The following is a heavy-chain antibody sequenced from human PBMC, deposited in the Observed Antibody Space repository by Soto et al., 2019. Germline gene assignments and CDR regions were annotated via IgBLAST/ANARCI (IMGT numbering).Heavy chain of an antibody. Sequence: QVQLVQSGAEVKTPGASVRVSCKASGYNFNKYDINWVRQATGQGLEWMGWMNPNSGNTGYAQKFQGRVTMTRNTSTTTAYMELSTLRSEDTAVYYCVRADYGDYSHWFDPWGQGTRVTVSS. CDR1: GYNFNKYD. J-gene: IGHJ5*02. D-gene: IGHD4-17*01. V-gene: IGHV1-8*01. CDR3: VRADYGDYSHWFDP. CDR2: MNPNSGNT.